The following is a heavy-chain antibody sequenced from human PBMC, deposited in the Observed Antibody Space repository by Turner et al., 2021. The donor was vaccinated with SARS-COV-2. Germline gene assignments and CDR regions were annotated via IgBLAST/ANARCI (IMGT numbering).Heavy chain of an antibody. CDR3: ARDHRPVVVPAAKRAGSYYYGMDV. CDR1: GFTFSSYS. D-gene: IGHD2-2*01. J-gene: IGHJ6*02. CDR2: ISSSSSYI. V-gene: IGHV3-21*01. Sequence: EVQLVESGGGLVKPGGSLRLSCADSGFTFSSYSMNWVRQAPGKGLEWVSSISSSSSYIYYADSVKGRFTISRDNAKNSLYLQMNSLRAEDTAVYYCARDHRPVVVPAAKRAGSYYYGMDVWGQGTTVTVSS.